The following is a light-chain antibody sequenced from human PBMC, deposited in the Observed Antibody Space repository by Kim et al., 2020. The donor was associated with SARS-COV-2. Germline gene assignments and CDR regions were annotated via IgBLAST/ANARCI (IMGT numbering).Light chain of an antibody. J-gene: IGLJ2*01. CDR2: QDK. CDR1: KLGDSY. Sequence: LSPGPTASITCSGDKLGDSYACWYQQRPGQSPVLVVYQDKKRPSGIPERFSGSNSGNTATLTIAGTQAMDEADYYCQAWDRSTAIFGGGTQLTVL. V-gene: IGLV3-1*01. CDR3: QAWDRSTAI.